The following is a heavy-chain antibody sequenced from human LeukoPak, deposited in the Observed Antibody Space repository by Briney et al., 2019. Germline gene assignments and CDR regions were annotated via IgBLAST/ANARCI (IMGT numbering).Heavy chain of an antibody. CDR1: GGSISSSSYY. CDR2: IYYSGST. J-gene: IGHJ3*02. D-gene: IGHD6-19*01. Sequence: SETLSLTCTVSGGSISSSSYYWGWIRQPPGKGLEWIGYIYYSGSTNYNPSLKSRVTISVDTSKNQFSLKLSSVTAADTAVYYCARAVIAVAGNSDDAFDIWGQGTMVTVSS. CDR3: ARAVIAVAGNSDDAFDI. V-gene: IGHV4-61*05.